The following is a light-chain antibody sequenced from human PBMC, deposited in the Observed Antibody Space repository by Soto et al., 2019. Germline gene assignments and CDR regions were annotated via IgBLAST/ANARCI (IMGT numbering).Light chain of an antibody. Sequence: QSVLTQPPSASGTPGQRVTISCSGSNSNVGAGIVNWYQQFPGTAPKVLIYSDNQRASGIPDRFSGSKSGTSASLAISGLQSEDEANYYCAAWDDSLNGWVFGGGTKLTVL. CDR1: NSNVGAGI. V-gene: IGLV1-44*01. CDR3: AAWDDSLNGWV. CDR2: SDN. J-gene: IGLJ3*02.